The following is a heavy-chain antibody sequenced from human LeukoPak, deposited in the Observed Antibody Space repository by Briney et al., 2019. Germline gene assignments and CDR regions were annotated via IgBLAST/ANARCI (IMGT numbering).Heavy chain of an antibody. CDR2: ISYDGTNI. V-gene: IGHV3-30*18. CDR3: AKENDFVY. J-gene: IGHJ4*02. D-gene: IGHD3-3*01. CDR1: GFTFSNYD. Sequence: PGRSLRLSCAASGFTFSNYDMHWVRQAPGKGLEWVAVISYDGTNIYYADSVKGRFTISRDNSKSTLYLQMNSLRAEDTAVYYCAKENDFVYWGQGTLVTVSS.